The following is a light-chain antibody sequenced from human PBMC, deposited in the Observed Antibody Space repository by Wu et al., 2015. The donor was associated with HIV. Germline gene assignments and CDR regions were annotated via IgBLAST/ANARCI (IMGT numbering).Light chain of an antibody. CDR1: QDISSY. V-gene: IGKV1-9*01. J-gene: IGKJ4*01. CDR2: AAS. Sequence: DIQLTQSPSFLSASVGERVTITCRASQDISSYLAWYQQRPGKAPNLLIYAASTLQTGVPSRFSGSGSGTEFTLTIYSLQREDFATYYCQQLNNYPLTFGGGTKVEIK. CDR3: QQLNNYPLT.